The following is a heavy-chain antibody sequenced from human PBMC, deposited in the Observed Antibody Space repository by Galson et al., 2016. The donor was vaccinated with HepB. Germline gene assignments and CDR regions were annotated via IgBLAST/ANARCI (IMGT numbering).Heavy chain of an antibody. CDR2: ISPYNGNT. Sequence: SVKVSCKASGYSFMTFGITWVRQAPGQGLEWMGWISPYNGNTKYAQKFQGRVTMTTDTGTGTVYSDLRILTSDDTALYFCARDGRDYTGRFYPPFDYWGQGTRVTVSS. CDR1: GYSFMTFG. V-gene: IGHV1-18*01. CDR3: ARDGRDYTGRFYPPFDY. J-gene: IGHJ4*02. D-gene: IGHD3-10*01.